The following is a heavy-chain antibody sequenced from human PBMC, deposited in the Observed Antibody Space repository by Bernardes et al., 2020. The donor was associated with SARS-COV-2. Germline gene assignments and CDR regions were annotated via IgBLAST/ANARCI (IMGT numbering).Heavy chain of an antibody. CDR3: ARVLAVASVTSGFGY. Sequence: ASVKVSCKASGYTFTGYYIHWVRQAPGQGLEWMGWIKPRSGDTNYAQKFQGRVTMTRDTSITTAYMELDSLRSDDTAVYYCARVLAVASVTSGFGYWGQGTTVTVSS. CDR2: IKPRSGDT. V-gene: IGHV1-2*02. CDR1: GYTFTGYY. J-gene: IGHJ6*02. D-gene: IGHD6-19*01.